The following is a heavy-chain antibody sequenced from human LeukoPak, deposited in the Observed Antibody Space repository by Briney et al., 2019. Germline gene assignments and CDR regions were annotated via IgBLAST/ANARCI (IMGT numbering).Heavy chain of an antibody. CDR2: MNPNSGNT. CDR3: AKDRGDGHNSGYFVH. Sequence: ASVKVSCKASGYTFTSYDINWVRQATGQGLEWMGWMNPNSGNTGYAQKFQGRVTITRNTSISTAYMELSSLRSEDTAVYYCAKDRGDGHNSGYFVHWGQGTLVTVSS. J-gene: IGHJ4*02. CDR1: GYTFTSYD. V-gene: IGHV1-8*03. D-gene: IGHD5-24*01.